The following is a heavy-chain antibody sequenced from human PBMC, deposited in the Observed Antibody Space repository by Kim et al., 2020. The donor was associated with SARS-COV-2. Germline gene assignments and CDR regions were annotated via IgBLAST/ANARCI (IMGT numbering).Heavy chain of an antibody. CDR2: T. CDR3: ARVYGIAAAIDY. J-gene: IGHJ4*02. V-gene: IGHV1-3*01. D-gene: IGHD6-13*01. Sequence: TNFSQNFQGRVTLPGDTSATTAYMELNSLRSEDTAVYYCARVYGIAAAIDYWGQGTLVTVSS.